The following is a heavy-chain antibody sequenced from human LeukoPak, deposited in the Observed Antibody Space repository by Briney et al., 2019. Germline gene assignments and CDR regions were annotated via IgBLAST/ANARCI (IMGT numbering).Heavy chain of an antibody. CDR3: ARVVYDFWSAYDY. CDR2: IWYDGSNK. V-gene: IGHV3-33*01. J-gene: IGHJ4*02. CDR1: GFTFSSYG. D-gene: IGHD3-3*01. Sequence: GGSLRLSCAASGFTFSSYGMHWVRQAPGKGLEWVAVIWYDGSNKYYADSVKGRFTISRDNSKNTLYLQMNSLRAEDTALYYCARVVYDFWSAYDYWGQGTLVTVSS.